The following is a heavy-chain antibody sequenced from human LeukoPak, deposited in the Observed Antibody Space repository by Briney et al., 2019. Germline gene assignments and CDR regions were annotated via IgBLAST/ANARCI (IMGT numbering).Heavy chain of an antibody. CDR2: IYYSGST. CDR1: GGSISSSSYY. J-gene: IGHJ4*02. D-gene: IGHD3-16*01. V-gene: IGHV4-39*07. CDR3: ARSSMGEIANLDY. Sequence: SETLSLTCTVSGGSISSSSYYWGWIRQPPGKGLEWIGSIYYSGSTYYNPSLKSRVTISVDTSKNQFSLKLSSVTAADTAVYYCARSSMGEIANLDYWGQGTLVTVSS.